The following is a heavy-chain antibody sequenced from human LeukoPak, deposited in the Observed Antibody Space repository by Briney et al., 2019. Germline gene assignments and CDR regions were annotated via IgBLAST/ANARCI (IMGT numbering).Heavy chain of an antibody. CDR3: ARRREIVVVIASRPFDY. Sequence: SETLSLTYAVYGGSFSGYYWSWIRQPPGKGLEWIGEINHSGSTNYNPSLKSRVTISVDTSKNQFSLKLSSVTAADTAVYYCARRREIVVVIASRPFDYWGQGTLVTVSS. D-gene: IGHD3-22*01. CDR1: GGSFSGYY. CDR2: INHSGST. V-gene: IGHV4-34*01. J-gene: IGHJ4*02.